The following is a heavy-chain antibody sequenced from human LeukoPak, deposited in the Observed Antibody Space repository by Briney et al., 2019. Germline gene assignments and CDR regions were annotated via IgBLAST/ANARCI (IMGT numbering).Heavy chain of an antibody. J-gene: IGHJ4*02. CDR2: ISTSSTYI. D-gene: IGHD1-20*01. Sequence: PGGSLRLSCTASGFTFGDYAMSWVRQAPGKGLEWVSSISTSSTYIYYADSVKGRFTISRDNAKNSLYLQMNSLRAEDTAVYYCARDPPFIIGTTFFDYWGQGTLVTVSS. CDR3: ARDPPFIIGTTFFDY. CDR1: GFTFGDYA. V-gene: IGHV3-21*01.